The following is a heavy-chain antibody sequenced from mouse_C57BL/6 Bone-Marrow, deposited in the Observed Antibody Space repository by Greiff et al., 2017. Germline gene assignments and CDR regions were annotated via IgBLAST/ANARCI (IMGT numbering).Heavy chain of an antibody. CDR3: ARRDYDAWFAY. CDR1: GFTFSDYG. Sequence: EVKLMESGGGLVQPGGSLKLSCAASGFTFSDYGMAWVRQAPRKGPEWVAFFSNLAYSIYYADTVTGRFTISRGNAKNTLYREMSSLRSEDTAMYYCARRDYDAWFAYWGQGTLVTVSA. V-gene: IGHV5-15*01. CDR2: FSNLAYSI. J-gene: IGHJ3*01. D-gene: IGHD2-4*01.